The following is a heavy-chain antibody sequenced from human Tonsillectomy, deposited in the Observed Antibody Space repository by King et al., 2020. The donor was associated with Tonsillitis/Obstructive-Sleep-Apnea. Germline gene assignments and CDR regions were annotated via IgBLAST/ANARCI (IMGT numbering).Heavy chain of an antibody. J-gene: IGHJ4*02. CDR2: INASGGRP. V-gene: IGHV1-46*01. CDR1: GYTFTSYY. Sequence: VQLVESGAELKKPGASVTVSCKASGYTFTSYYIHWVRQAPGQGLEWMGVINASGGRPNYAQKFQGRVTMTRETSTSTVYMDLSSLRSEDTAVYYCARDLGARGFDFWGQGTLVTVSS. D-gene: IGHD3-16*01. CDR3: ARDLGARGFDF.